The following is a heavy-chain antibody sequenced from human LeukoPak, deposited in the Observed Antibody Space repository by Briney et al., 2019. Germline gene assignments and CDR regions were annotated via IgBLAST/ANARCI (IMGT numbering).Heavy chain of an antibody. D-gene: IGHD1-1*01. Sequence: GGSLRLPCSASGFTFSSYAMHWVRQAPGKGLEYVSAISSNGGSTYYADSAKGRFTISRGNSKNTLYLQMSSLRAEDTAVYYCVKDATGTRFDPWGQGTLVTVSS. V-gene: IGHV3-64D*06. J-gene: IGHJ5*02. CDR3: VKDATGTRFDP. CDR2: ISSNGGST. CDR1: GFTFSSYA.